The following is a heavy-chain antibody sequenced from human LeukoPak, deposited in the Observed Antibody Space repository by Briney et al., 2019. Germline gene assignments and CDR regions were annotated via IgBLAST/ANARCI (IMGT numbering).Heavy chain of an antibody. Sequence: GGSLRLSCAASGFTFSSYWMSWVRQAPGKGLEWVANIKQDGSEKYYVDSVKGRFTISRDNAKNALYLQMNSLRAEDTAIYYCARVMMGATVTTFHYYCMDVWGVGTTVTVSS. CDR1: GFTFSSYW. CDR3: ARVMMGATVTTFHYYCMDV. CDR2: IKQDGSEK. D-gene: IGHD4-11*01. V-gene: IGHV3-7*01. J-gene: IGHJ6*03.